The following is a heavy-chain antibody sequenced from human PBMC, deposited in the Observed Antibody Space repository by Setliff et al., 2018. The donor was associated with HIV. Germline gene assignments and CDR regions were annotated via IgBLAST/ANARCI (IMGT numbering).Heavy chain of an antibody. J-gene: IGHJ3*02. CDR2: IYPEDSNI. CDR1: DYTFTTYW. V-gene: IGHV5-51*01. CDR3: ARRDGRSMNAFEI. D-gene: IGHD6-13*01. Sequence: ISCKAVDYTFTTYWIGWARQMPGEGLEWMGIIYPEDSNIKYNPSFQNQVTISADKSISTAYLQVHNLKASDTATYYCARRDGRSMNAFEIWGPGTMVTVSS.